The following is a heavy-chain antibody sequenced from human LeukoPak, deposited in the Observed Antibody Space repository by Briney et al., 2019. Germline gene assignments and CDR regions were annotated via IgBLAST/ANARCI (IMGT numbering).Heavy chain of an antibody. V-gene: IGHV4-38-2*02. CDR2: IHHRGRS. D-gene: IGHD3-10*01. J-gene: IGHJ6*03. CDR1: GYSISSGYY. Sequence: SETLSLTCSVSGYSISSGYYWCFLRQPPGTLLEWIGNIHHRGRSYYSPSLKSRVTLSVDTSKNHLSLKLSSVTAADTAVYYCAGAEGTGSSYYMDVWGKGATVTVSS. CDR3: AGAEGTGSSYYMDV.